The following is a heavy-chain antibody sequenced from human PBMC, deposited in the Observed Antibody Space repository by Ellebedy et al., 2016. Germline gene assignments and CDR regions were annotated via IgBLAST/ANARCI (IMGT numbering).Heavy chain of an antibody. Sequence: ASVKVSCXLSGYTFTSFDINWVRQATGQGLEWLGWMNPNSGNPGYAQKFQGRVTMTRDTSIRTAYMELSNLRSEDTAVYYCARPSPFYEPYSAFDYWGQGTLVTVSS. D-gene: IGHD3-16*01. CDR1: GYTFTSFD. J-gene: IGHJ4*02. V-gene: IGHV1-8*01. CDR3: ARPSPFYEPYSAFDY. CDR2: MNPNSGNP.